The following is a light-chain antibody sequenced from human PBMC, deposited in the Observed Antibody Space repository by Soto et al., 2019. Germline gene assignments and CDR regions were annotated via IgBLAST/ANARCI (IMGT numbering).Light chain of an antibody. J-gene: IGLJ3*02. CDR2: AVS. Sequence: QSALAKPRSVSGSPGQSVTISCTGTNSDVGAYTFVSWYQQLPGKAPKLIISAVSYRPSGVPDRFSGSKSGNTASLTISGLQTEDEADYYCFSYTASDMWVFGGGTKVTVL. V-gene: IGLV2-11*01. CDR3: FSYTASDMWV. CDR1: NSDVGAYTF.